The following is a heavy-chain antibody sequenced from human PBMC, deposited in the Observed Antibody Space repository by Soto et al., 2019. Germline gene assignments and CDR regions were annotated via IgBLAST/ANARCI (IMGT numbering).Heavy chain of an antibody. V-gene: IGHV4-4*07. D-gene: IGHD1-1*01. Sequence: SETLSLTGTVSGASISGFYWSWIRKSAGKGLEWIGRIYATGTTDYNPSLKSRVMMSVDTSKKQFSLKLRSVTAADTAVYYCVRDGTKTLRDWFDPWGQGISVTASS. J-gene: IGHJ5*02. CDR2: IYATGTT. CDR1: GASISGFY. CDR3: VRDGTKTLRDWFDP.